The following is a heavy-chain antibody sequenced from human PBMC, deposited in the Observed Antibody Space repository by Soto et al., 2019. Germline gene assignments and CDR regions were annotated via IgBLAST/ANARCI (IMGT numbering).Heavy chain of an antibody. V-gene: IGHV4-34*01. D-gene: IGHD3-3*01. CDR1: GGSFSGYY. CDR3: ARGVPGRITIFGPWVNYYYMDV. CDR2: INHSGST. Sequence: SETLSLTCAVYGGSFSGYYWSWIRQPPGKGLEWIGEINHSGSTNYNPSLKSRVTISVDTSKNQFSLKLSSVTAADTAVYYCARGVPGRITIFGPWVNYYYMDVWGKGTTVTVSS. J-gene: IGHJ6*03.